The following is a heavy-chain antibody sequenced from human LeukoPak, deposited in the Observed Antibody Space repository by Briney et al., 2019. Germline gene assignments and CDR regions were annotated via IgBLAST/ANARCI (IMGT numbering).Heavy chain of an antibody. Sequence: GGSLRLSCAASGFTFDVYAMHWVRQAPGKGLEWVSGISWNSVSIGYADSVKGRFTISRDNAKNSLYLQMNSLRAEDTALYYCAKDSAGFDPWGQGTLVTVSS. J-gene: IGHJ5*02. CDR3: AKDSAGFDP. V-gene: IGHV3-9*01. D-gene: IGHD2-15*01. CDR1: GFTFDVYA. CDR2: ISWNSVSI.